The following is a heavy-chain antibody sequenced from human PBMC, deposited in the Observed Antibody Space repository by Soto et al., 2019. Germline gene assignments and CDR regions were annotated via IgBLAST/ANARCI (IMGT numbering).Heavy chain of an antibody. CDR3: AREGGAYSSGWRYFDY. V-gene: IGHV1-69*13. CDR2: IIPMFGTP. CDR1: GGTFSIYS. D-gene: IGHD6-19*01. J-gene: IGHJ4*02. Sequence: SVKVSCKASGGTFSIYSISLVRQAPGQGLEWMGMIIPMFGTPDYAQKSQGRVTITADESTSTVYMELSSLRSEDTAVYYCAREGGAYSSGWRYFDYWGQGTLVTVSS.